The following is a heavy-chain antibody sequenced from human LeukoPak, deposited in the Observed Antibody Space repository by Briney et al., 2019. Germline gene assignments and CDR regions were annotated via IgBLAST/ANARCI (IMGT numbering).Heavy chain of an antibody. Sequence: PGRSLRLSCAASGFTFSSYAMHWVRQAPGKGLEWAAVISYDGSNKYYADSVKGRFTISRDNSKNTLYLQMNSLRAEDTAVYYCARADSMIVVVTTLDYWGQGTLVTVSS. D-gene: IGHD3-22*01. J-gene: IGHJ4*02. CDR2: ISYDGSNK. CDR3: ARADSMIVVVTTLDY. CDR1: GFTFSSYA. V-gene: IGHV3-30-3*01.